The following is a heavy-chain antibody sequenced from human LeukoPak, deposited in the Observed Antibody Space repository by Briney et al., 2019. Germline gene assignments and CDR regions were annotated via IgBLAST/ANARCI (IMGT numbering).Heavy chain of an antibody. CDR2: INPNSGGT. CDR1: GYTFTGYY. D-gene: IGHD2-2*01. V-gene: IGHV1-2*02. J-gene: IGHJ6*04. CDR3: ARALIVVVPAARPLDV. Sequence: ASVKVSCKASGYTFTGYYMHWVRQAPAQGLEWMGWINPNSGGTNYAQKFQGRVTMTRDTSISTAYMELSRLRSDDTAVYYCARALIVVVPAARPLDVWGKGTTVTVSS.